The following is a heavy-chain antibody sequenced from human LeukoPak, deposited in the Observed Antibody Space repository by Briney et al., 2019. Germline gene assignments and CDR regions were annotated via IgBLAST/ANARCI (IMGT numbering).Heavy chain of an antibody. CDR1: GYTFTGYY. V-gene: IGHV1-2*02. J-gene: IGHJ6*03. D-gene: IGHD4-17*01. Sequence: GASVKVSCKASGYTFTGYYVRWVRQAPGQGLQWMGWINPNSGGTNYAQKLQGRVTMTRDTSISTAYMELRRLRSDDTAVYYCARGITVTTLPYYCYSMDISGKRATGT. CDR2: INPNSGGT. CDR3: ARGITVTTLPYYCYSMDI.